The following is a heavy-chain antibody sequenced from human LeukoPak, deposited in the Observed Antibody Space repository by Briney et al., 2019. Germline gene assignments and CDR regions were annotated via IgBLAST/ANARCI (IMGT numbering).Heavy chain of an antibody. J-gene: IGHJ4*02. CDR2: ITGSGAGT. CDR3: AKDPVYCGGDCPADY. Sequence: PGGSLRLSCAASTFAFSSYAMTWVRQAPGKGLEWVSSITGSGAGTSYADSVKGRFTVSRDNSKNTLYLQMNSLRAEDTAVYYCAKDPVYCGGDCPADYWGQGTLVTVSS. V-gene: IGHV3-23*01. D-gene: IGHD2-21*02. CDR1: TFAFSSYA.